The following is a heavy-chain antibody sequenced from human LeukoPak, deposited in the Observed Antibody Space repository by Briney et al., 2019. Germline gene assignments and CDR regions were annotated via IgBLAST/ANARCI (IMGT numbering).Heavy chain of an antibody. V-gene: IGHV3-48*03. D-gene: IGHD3-16*02. CDR1: GFTFSSYE. CDR3: ARVFHYPGGFILDY. CDR2: ISSSGSTI. Sequence: GGSLRLSCAASGFTFSSYEMNWVRQAPGKGLEWVSYISSSGSTIYYADSVKGRFTISRDNAKNSLYLQMNSLRAEDTAVYYCARVFHYPGGFILDYWGQGTLVTVSS. J-gene: IGHJ4*02.